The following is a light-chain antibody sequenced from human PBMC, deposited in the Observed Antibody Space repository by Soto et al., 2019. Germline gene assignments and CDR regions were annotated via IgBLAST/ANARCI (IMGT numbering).Light chain of an antibody. CDR3: QQYGSSPRT. Sequence: EIVMTQSPATLSVSPWERATLSCRASQYINTRLAWYQHRPGQAPRLLIYQTSIRAAGIPARFSGSGSGTDFTLTISRLEPEDFAVYYCQQYGSSPRTFGQGTKVDIK. CDR1: QYINTR. V-gene: IGKV3-20*01. J-gene: IGKJ1*01. CDR2: QTS.